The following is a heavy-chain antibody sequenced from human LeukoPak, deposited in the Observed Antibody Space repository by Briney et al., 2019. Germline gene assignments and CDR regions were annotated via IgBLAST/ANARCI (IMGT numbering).Heavy chain of an antibody. CDR2: ISAYNGNT. D-gene: IGHD2-2*01. CDR3: ARSPYIVVVPAAIRSPRFDP. J-gene: IGHJ5*02. Sequence: ASVKVFCKASGNTFTSYGISWVRQAPGQGLEWMGWISAYNGNTNYAQKLQGRVTMTTDTSTSTAYMELRSLRSDDTAVYYCARSPYIVVVPAAIRSPRFDPWGQGTLVTVSS. V-gene: IGHV1-18*01. CDR1: GNTFTSYG.